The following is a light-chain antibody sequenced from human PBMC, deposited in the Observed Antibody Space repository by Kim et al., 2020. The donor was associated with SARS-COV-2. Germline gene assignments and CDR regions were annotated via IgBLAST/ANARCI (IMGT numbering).Light chain of an antibody. Sequence: ASIGDRITIACRASHSVARYLNWYQQKPGKAPKLLIYDTSTLHSGVPSRFSGSGSGTDFTLTISGVQPDDFAIYFCQQSYSTPPYSFGQETKLEI. CDR2: DTS. V-gene: IGKV1-39*01. CDR3: QQSYSTPPYS. CDR1: HSVARY. J-gene: IGKJ2*03.